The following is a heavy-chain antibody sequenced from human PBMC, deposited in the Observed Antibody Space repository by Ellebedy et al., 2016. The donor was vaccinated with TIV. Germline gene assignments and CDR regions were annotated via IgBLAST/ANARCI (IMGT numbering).Heavy chain of an antibody. CDR2: IYHSGST. CDR3: ARAHTAMVLWYFDY. V-gene: IGHV4-30-2*01. Sequence: SETLSLXXAVSGGSISSGGYSWSWIRQPPGKGLEWIGYIYHSGSTYYNPSLKSRATISVDRSKNQFSLKLSSVTAADTAVYYCARAHTAMVLWYFDYWGQGTLVTVSS. D-gene: IGHD5-18*01. J-gene: IGHJ4*02. CDR1: GGSISSGGYS.